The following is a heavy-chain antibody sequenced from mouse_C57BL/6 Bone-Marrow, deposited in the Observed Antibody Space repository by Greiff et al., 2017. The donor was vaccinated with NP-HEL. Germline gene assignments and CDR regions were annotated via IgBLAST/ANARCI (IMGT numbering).Heavy chain of an antibody. CDR2: IDPENGDT. J-gene: IGHJ1*03. Sequence: EVQLQQSGAELVRPGASVKLSCTASGFNIKDDYMHWVKQRPEQGLEWIGWIDPENGDTEYASKFQGKATITADTSSNTAYLQLSSLTSEDTAVYYCTTGGGSSFYWYFDVWGTGTTVTVSS. CDR3: TTGGGSSFYWYFDV. CDR1: GFNIKDDY. V-gene: IGHV14-4*01. D-gene: IGHD1-1*01.